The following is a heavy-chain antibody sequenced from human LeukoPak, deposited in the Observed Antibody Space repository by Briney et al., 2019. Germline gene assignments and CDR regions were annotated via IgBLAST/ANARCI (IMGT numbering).Heavy chain of an antibody. Sequence: GGSLRLSWAASGFTFSSYSMTWVRQAPGKGLEWVSSISSSSSYIYYADSVKGRFTISRDNAKNSLYLQMNSLRAEDTAVYYCARVGYSSSIFDAFDIWGQGTMVTVSS. CDR2: ISSSSSYI. CDR3: ARVGYSSSIFDAFDI. J-gene: IGHJ3*02. D-gene: IGHD6-19*01. V-gene: IGHV3-21*01. CDR1: GFTFSSYS.